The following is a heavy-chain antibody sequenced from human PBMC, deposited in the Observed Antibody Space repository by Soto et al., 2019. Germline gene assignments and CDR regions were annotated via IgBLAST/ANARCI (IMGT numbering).Heavy chain of an antibody. CDR2: INPSGGST. J-gene: IGHJ6*02. CDR3: ASSVPPTVTTYYYYYGMDV. V-gene: IGHV1-46*01. D-gene: IGHD4-17*01. CDR1: GYTFTSYY. Sequence: WASVKVSCQASGYTFTSYYMHWVRQAPGQGLEWMGIINPSGGSTSYAQKFQGRVTMTRDTSTSTVYMELSSLRAEDTAVYYCASSVPPTVTTYYYYYGMDVWGQGTTVSVSS.